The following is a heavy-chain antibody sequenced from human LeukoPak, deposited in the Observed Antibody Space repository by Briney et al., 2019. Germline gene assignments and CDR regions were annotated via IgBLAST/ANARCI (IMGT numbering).Heavy chain of an antibody. CDR3: ARGIAARPTPYYYYYYYMDV. Sequence: ASVKVSCKASGYTFTGYYMHWVRQAPGQGLEWMGWINPNSGGTNYARKFQGRVTMTRDTSISTAYMELSRLRSDDTAVYYCARGIAARPTPYYYYYYYMDVWGKGTTVTVSS. D-gene: IGHD6-6*01. CDR2: INPNSGGT. J-gene: IGHJ6*03. V-gene: IGHV1-2*02. CDR1: GYTFTGYY.